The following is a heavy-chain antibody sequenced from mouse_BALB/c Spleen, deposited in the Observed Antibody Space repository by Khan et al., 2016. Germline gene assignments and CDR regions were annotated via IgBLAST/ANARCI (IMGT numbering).Heavy chain of an antibody. V-gene: IGHV2-5*01. Sequence: VQLQESGPGLVQPSQSLSITCTVSGFSLTSYGVHWVRQSPGKGLEWLGVIWRGGSTDYNAAFMSRLSITKDNSKSQVFFKMNSLQADDTAIYXCAKNYYGSSYAMDYWGQGTSVTVSS. CDR2: IWRGGST. CDR1: GFSLTSYG. D-gene: IGHD1-1*01. CDR3: AKNYYGSSYAMDY. J-gene: IGHJ4*01.